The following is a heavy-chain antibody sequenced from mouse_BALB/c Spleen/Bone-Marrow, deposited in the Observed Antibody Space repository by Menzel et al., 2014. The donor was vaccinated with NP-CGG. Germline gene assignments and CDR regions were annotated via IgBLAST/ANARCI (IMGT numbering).Heavy chain of an antibody. V-gene: IGHV1-82*01. J-gene: IGHJ4*01. CDR3: ARSDGYRALDY. Sequence: QVTLKVCGPELVKPGASVRISCKASGYAFSNSWMNWVKQRPGQGLEWIGRIYPGDGDTYYNGRFKGKATLTADKSSSTAYMQLSSLTSVDSAVYFCARSDGYRALDYWGQGTSVTVSS. CDR1: GYAFSNSW. D-gene: IGHD2-3*01. CDR2: IYPGDGDT.